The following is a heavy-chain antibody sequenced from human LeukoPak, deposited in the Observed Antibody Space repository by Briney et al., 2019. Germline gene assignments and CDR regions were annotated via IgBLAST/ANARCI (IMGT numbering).Heavy chain of an antibody. V-gene: IGHV1-2*02. CDR2: INPDSGDR. CDR3: AKVIHGAVTFDI. CDR1: GYTFTGYY. J-gene: IGHJ3*02. D-gene: IGHD4-17*01. Sequence: ASVKVSCKASGYTFTGYYMHWVRQAPGQGLEWMGWINPDSGDRNYAQRFQGRVTMTRDTSISTAYMELSRLTSDDTAMYYCAKVIHGAVTFDIWGQGTMVTVSS.